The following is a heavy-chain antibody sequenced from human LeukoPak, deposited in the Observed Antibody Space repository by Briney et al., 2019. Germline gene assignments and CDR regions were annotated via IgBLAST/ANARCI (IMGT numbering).Heavy chain of an antibody. CDR3: ARVGATAAASPGGYYYDMDV. Sequence: GGSLRLSCAASGFTFSCYSMNWVRQAPGKGLEWGSYFSIRSSSISYADSVKGRFAISRDNAKNSLYLQMNSLRAEDTAVYYWARVGATAAASPGGYYYDMDVWGKGTTVTVSS. J-gene: IGHJ6*04. D-gene: IGHD6-13*01. CDR2: FSIRSSSI. CDR1: GFTFSCYS. V-gene: IGHV3-48*01.